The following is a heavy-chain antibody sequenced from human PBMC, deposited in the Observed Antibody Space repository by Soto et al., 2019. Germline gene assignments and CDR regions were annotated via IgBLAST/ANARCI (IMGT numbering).Heavy chain of an antibody. Sequence: EVQLVESGGGLVKPGGSLRLSCAASGFTFSSYSMNWVRQAPGKGLELVSSISSSSSYIYYADSVKGRFTISRDNAKNSLYLQMNSLRAEDTAVYYCARDVSGGESTFDYWGQGTLVTVSS. CDR3: ARDVSGGESTFDY. CDR1: GFTFSSYS. D-gene: IGHD2-2*01. J-gene: IGHJ4*02. CDR2: ISSSSSYI. V-gene: IGHV3-21*01.